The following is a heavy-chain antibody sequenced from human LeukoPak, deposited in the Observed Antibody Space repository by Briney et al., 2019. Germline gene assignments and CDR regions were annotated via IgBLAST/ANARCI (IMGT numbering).Heavy chain of an antibody. CDR2: ISGSGGST. V-gene: IGHV3-23*01. J-gene: IGHJ4*02. Sequence: GGSLRLSCAASGFTFSSYAMSWVRQAPGKGLGWVSAISGSGGSTYYADSVKGRFTISRDNSKNTLYLQMNSLRAEDTAVYYCAKDGPRGYSSGWYPYWGQGTLVTVSS. CDR1: GFTFSSYA. CDR3: AKDGPRGYSSGWYPY. D-gene: IGHD6-19*01.